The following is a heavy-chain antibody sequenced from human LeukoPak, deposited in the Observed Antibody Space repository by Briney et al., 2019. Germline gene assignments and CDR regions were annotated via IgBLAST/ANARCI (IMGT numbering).Heavy chain of an antibody. J-gene: IGHJ4*02. D-gene: IGHD4-17*01. CDR2: IYYSGST. CDR1: GGSISSYY. V-gene: IGHV4-59*01. CDR3: ARDNYGDYHDY. Sequence: PSETLSLTCTVSGGSISSYYWSWIRQPPGKGLEWIGYIYYSGSTNYNPSLKSRVTISVDTSKNQFSLKLSSVTAADTAVYYCARDNYGDYHDYWGQGTLVTVSS.